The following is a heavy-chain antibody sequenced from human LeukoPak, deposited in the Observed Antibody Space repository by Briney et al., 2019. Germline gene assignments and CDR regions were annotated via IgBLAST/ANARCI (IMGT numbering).Heavy chain of an antibody. J-gene: IGHJ4*02. CDR3: ATGYDSSGYYDY. CDR1: GYTLTELS. CDR2: FDPEDGET. D-gene: IGHD3-22*01. V-gene: IGHV1-24*01. Sequence: ASVKVSCKVSGYTLTELSMHWVRQAPGKGVERMGGFDPEDGETIYAQKFQGRVTMTEDTSTDTAYMELSSLRSEDTAVYYCATGYDSSGYYDYWGQGTLVTVSS.